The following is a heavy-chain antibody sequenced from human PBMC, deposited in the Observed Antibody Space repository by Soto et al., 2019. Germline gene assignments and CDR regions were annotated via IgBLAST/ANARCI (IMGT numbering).Heavy chain of an antibody. Sequence: SEILSLTCTVSGGSISGGGYYWSWIRQHPGKGLEWIGYIYYSGSTYYNPSLKSRVTISVDTSKNQFSLKLSSVTAADTAVYYCARESRVSVALYCSSTSCYTAFDIWGQGTMVTVSS. J-gene: IGHJ3*02. CDR1: GGSISGGGYY. CDR2: IYYSGST. D-gene: IGHD2-2*02. CDR3: ARESRVSVALYCSSTSCYTAFDI. V-gene: IGHV4-31*03.